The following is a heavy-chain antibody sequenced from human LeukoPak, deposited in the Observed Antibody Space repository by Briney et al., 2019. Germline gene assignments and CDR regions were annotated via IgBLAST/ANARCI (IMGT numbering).Heavy chain of an antibody. CDR2: IYHSGST. Sequence: SETLSLTCTVSGGSISSGGYYWSWLRQPPGKGLEWIGYIYHSGSTYYNPSLKSRVTISVDRSKNQFSLKLSSVTAADTAVYYCARYTRFCGGDCRTGGDAFDIWGQGTMVTVSS. J-gene: IGHJ3*02. D-gene: IGHD2-21*02. CDR1: GGSISSGGYY. CDR3: ARYTRFCGGDCRTGGDAFDI. V-gene: IGHV4-30-2*01.